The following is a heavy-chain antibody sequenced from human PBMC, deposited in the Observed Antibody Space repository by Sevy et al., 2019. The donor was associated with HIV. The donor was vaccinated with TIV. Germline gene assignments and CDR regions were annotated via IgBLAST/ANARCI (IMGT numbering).Heavy chain of an antibody. CDR1: GFTVSSNY. Sequence: GGSLRLSCAASGFTVSSNYMSWVRQAPGKGLEWVSDIYSGGRTYYADSVKGRFIISRHNSKNTLYLQMNSLRAEDTAVYYCARGVYSSSSRLLDVWGKGTTVTVSS. CDR2: IYSGGRT. V-gene: IGHV3-53*04. J-gene: IGHJ6*04. D-gene: IGHD6-6*01. CDR3: ARGVYSSSSRLLDV.